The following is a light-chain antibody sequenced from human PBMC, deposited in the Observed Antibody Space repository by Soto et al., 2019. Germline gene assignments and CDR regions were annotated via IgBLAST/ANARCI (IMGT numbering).Light chain of an antibody. CDR2: SNN. J-gene: IGLJ2*01. CDR3: AAWDDSLNAVV. CDR1: SSNIGSNT. Sequence: QSVLTQPPSASGTPGQRVTISGSGGSSNIGSNTVNWYQQLPGTAPNLLIYSNNQRPSGVPDRFSGSKSGTSASLAISGLQSEDEAGYYCAAWDDSLNAVVFGGGTKLTVL. V-gene: IGLV1-44*01.